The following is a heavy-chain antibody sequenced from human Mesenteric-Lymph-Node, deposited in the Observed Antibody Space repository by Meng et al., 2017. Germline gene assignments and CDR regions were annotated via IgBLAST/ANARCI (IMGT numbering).Heavy chain of an antibody. CDR1: GGSISSSSYY. D-gene: IGHD2-15*01. V-gene: IGHV4-39*07. Sequence: SDTLSLTCTVSGGSISSSSYYWGWIRQPPGKGLEWIGSIYYSGSTYYNPSLKSRVTISVDTSKNQFSLKLSSVTAADTAVYYCARGLYCSGGSFLCYYYYGMDVWGQGTTVTVSS. CDR3: ARGLYCSGGSFLCYYYYGMDV. J-gene: IGHJ6*02. CDR2: IYYSGST.